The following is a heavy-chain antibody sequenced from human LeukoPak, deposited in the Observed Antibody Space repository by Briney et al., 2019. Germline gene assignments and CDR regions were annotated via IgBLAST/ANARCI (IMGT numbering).Heavy chain of an antibody. CDR3: ARETQYSGSSEYYYYYGMDV. CDR1: GFTFSSYW. CDR2: IKQDGSEK. D-gene: IGHD6-6*01. V-gene: IGHV3-7*03. Sequence: GGSLRVSCAASGFTFSSYWMSWVRQAPGKGLEWVANIKQDGSEKYYVDSVKGRFTISRDNAKNSLYLQMNSLRAEDTAVYYCARETQYSGSSEYYYYYGMDVWGQGTTVTVSS. J-gene: IGHJ6*02.